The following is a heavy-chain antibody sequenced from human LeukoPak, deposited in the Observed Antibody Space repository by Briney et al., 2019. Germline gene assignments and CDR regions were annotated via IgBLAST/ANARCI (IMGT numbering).Heavy chain of an antibody. CDR2: INHSGST. CDR3: ARSWLLLGNRLDY. CDR1: GGSFSGYY. V-gene: IGHV4-34*01. D-gene: IGHD3-22*01. Sequence: SETLSLTCAVYGGSFSGYYWSWIRQPPGKGLEWIGEINHSGSTNYNPSLKSRVTISVDTSKNQFSLKLSSVTAADTAVYYCARSWLLLGNRLDYWGQGTLVTVSS. J-gene: IGHJ4*02.